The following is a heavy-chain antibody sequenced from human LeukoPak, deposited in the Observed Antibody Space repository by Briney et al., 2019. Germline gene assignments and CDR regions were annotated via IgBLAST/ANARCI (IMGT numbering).Heavy chain of an antibody. CDR1: GYTSTSYD. CDR3: ARGVNRNSGYFRY. CDR2: MNPNSGNT. Sequence: ASVTVSCTASGYTSTSYDINWVRQAPGQGLEWMGWMNPNSGNTGYAQKFQGRVTMTRNTSISTAYMELSSLRSEDTAVYYCARGVNRNSGYFRYWGQGTLVTVSS. V-gene: IGHV1-8*01. J-gene: IGHJ4*02. D-gene: IGHD3-22*01.